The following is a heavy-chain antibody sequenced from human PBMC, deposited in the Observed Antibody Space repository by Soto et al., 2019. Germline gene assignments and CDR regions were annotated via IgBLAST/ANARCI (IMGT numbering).Heavy chain of an antibody. CDR1: GFTFSSYS. D-gene: IGHD3-3*01. CDR2: ISSSSSTI. V-gene: IGHV3-48*01. Sequence: GSLRLSCAASGFTFSSYSMNWVRQAPGKGLEWVSYISSSSSTIYYADSVRGRFTISRDNAKNSLYLQMNSLRAEDTAVYYCARDQEYYDFWSGLAPGAFDIWGQGTMVTVSS. CDR3: ARDQEYYDFWSGLAPGAFDI. J-gene: IGHJ3*02.